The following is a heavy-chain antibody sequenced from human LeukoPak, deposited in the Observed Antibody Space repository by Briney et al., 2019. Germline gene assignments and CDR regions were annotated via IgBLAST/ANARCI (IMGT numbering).Heavy chain of an antibody. J-gene: IGHJ4*02. V-gene: IGHV4-31*03. Sequence: SETLSLTCTVSGGSISSGGYYWSWIRQHPGKGLEWIGYIYYSGSTYYNPSLKSRVTISVDTSKNQFSLKLSSVTAADTAVYYCARGSGDTAMVLNLYYFDYWGQGTLVTVSS. CDR3: ARGSGDTAMVLNLYYFDY. D-gene: IGHD5-18*01. CDR1: GGSISSGGYY. CDR2: IYYSGST.